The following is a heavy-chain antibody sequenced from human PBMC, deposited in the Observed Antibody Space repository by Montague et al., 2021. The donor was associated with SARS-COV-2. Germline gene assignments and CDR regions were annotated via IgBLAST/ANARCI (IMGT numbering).Heavy chain of an antibody. CDR2: MKPDGSEK. Sequence: SLRLSCAASGFTFSTSWMIWVRQAPENGLEWVANMKPDGSEKYYVDSVKGRFTISRDNAKNSLYLQMSSLRAEDTAVYYCARGHGITWGQGTLVTVSS. CDR3: ARGHGIT. V-gene: IGHV3-7*04. D-gene: IGHD1-26*01. J-gene: IGHJ5*02. CDR1: GFTFSTSW.